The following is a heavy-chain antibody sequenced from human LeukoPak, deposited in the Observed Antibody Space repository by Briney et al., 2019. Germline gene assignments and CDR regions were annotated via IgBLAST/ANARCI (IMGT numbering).Heavy chain of an antibody. Sequence: GGSLRLSCAASGFTFSSYSMNWVRQAPGKGLEWVSYISSSSSTIYYADSVKGRFTISRDNAKNSLYLQMNSLRAEDTAVYYCARKAPGNWFDPWGQGTLVTVSS. CDR1: GFTFSSYS. CDR2: ISSSSSTI. CDR3: ARKAPGNWFDP. D-gene: IGHD3-10*01. J-gene: IGHJ5*02. V-gene: IGHV3-48*04.